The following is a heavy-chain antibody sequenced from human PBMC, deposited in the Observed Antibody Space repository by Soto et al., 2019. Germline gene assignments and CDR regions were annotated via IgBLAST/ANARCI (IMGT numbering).Heavy chain of an antibody. V-gene: IGHV1-18*01. J-gene: IGHJ4*02. Sequence: QVQLVQSGSEVKKPGVSVKVSCKASGYTFTSYGISWVRQAPGQGLEWMGWISTYNGNTRYAQKLQGRVTMTTDTSTSTAYMELRSLRSDDTAVYYCARDPYCGGDCPIDYWGQGTLVTVSS. D-gene: IGHD2-21*02. CDR2: ISTYNGNT. CDR3: ARDPYCGGDCPIDY. CDR1: GYTFTSYG.